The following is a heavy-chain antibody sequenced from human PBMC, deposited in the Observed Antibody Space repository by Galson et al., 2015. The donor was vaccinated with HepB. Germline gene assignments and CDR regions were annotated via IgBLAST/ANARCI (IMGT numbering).Heavy chain of an antibody. V-gene: IGHV1-18*04. J-gene: IGHJ4*02. CDR2: VSGDNGNT. CDR1: GYTFTSYT. D-gene: IGHD6-19*01. CDR3: ARAREVRVGVAGAGY. Sequence: SVKVSCKASGYTFTSYTIAWVRQGPGQGLEWMGWVSGDNGNTNYAQNFQGRVTMTTDTSTATAYMELRSLRSDDTAVYYCARAREVRVGVAGAGYWGQGTLVTVSS.